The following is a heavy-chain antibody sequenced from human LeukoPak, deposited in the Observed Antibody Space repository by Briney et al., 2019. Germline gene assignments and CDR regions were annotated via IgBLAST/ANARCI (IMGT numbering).Heavy chain of an antibody. J-gene: IGHJ4*02. CDR3: ARAPRGHCYDSSGYYYGLVYFDY. Sequence: GGSLRLSCAASGFTFSSYWMSWVRQAPGKGLEWVANIKQDGSEKYYVDSVKGRFTISRDNAKNSLYLQMNSLRAEDTAVYYCARAPRGHCYDSSGYYYGLVYFDYWGQGTLVTVSS. CDR1: GFTFSSYW. V-gene: IGHV3-7*01. D-gene: IGHD3-22*01. CDR2: IKQDGSEK.